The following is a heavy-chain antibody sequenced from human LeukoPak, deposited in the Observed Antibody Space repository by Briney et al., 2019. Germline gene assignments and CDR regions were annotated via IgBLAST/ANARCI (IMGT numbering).Heavy chain of an antibody. CDR1: GGSISSYY. CDR2: IYYSGST. V-gene: IGHV4-39*07. Sequence: SETLSLTCTVSGGSISSYYWGWIRQPPGKGLEWIGSIYYSGSTYYNPSLKSRVTISVDTSKNQFSLKLSFVTAADTAVYHCARAGFGLAPHRGTPFDYWGQGTLVTVSS. J-gene: IGHJ4*02. CDR3: ARAGFGLAPHRGTPFDY. D-gene: IGHD6-13*01.